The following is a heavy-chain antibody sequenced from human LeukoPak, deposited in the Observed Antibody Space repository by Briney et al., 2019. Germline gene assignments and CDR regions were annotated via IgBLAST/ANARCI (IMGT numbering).Heavy chain of an antibody. CDR2: ITDYNGNT. CDR3: ARAGRGYSYGRELDY. V-gene: IGHV1-18*01. J-gene: IGHJ4*02. Sequence: ASVKVSCKASGHTFTNYGISWVRQAPGQGLEWMGWITDYNGNTNYAQKLQGRVTMTTDTSTSTAYMELRSLRSDDTAVYYCARAGRGYSYGRELDYWGQGTLVTVSS. D-gene: IGHD5-18*01. CDR1: GHTFTNYG.